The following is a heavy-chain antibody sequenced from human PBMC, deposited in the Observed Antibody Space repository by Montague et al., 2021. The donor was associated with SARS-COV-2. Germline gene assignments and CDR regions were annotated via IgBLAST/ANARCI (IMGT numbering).Heavy chain of an antibody. D-gene: IGHD5-18*01. Sequence: SLRLSCPASGFTFSSYWMSWVRQAPGKGLEWVANIKQDGSEKYYVDSVKGRFTISRDNAKNSLYLQMNSLRAEDTAVYYCARDMGVGYSYGQYYYYGMDVWGQGTTVTVSS. CDR2: IKQDGSEK. J-gene: IGHJ6*02. CDR3: ARDMGVGYSYGQYYYYGMDV. V-gene: IGHV3-7*01. CDR1: GFTFSSYW.